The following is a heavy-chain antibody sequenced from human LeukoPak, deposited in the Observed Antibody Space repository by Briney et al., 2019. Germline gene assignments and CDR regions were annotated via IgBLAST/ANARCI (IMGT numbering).Heavy chain of an antibody. CDR2: ISYDGRNK. D-gene: IGHD2-2*01. CDR3: AKGPLRGTAAAIDY. J-gene: IGHJ4*02. CDR1: GFTFNNYG. Sequence: GGSLRLSCAASGFTFNNYGMHWVRQAPGKGLEWVAVISYDGRNKHYPDSVKGRFTISRDISTDTLWLQMDSLRTEDTAVYYCAKGPLRGTAAAIDYWGQETLVTVSS. V-gene: IGHV3-30*18.